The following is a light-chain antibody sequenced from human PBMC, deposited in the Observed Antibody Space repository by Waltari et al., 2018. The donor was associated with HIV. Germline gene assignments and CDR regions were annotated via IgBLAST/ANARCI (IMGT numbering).Light chain of an antibody. J-gene: IGKJ1*01. CDR3: QQYHTYRT. V-gene: IGKV1-5*03. Sequence: DIQMTQSPSPLSASVGDSVTITCRASQRVNTWLAWYQQKPGQAPKILIYKASTLETGVPSRFSGSGSGTEFTLTISSLQPDDFANYYCQQYHTYRTFGQGTRLEL. CDR2: KAS. CDR1: QRVNTW.